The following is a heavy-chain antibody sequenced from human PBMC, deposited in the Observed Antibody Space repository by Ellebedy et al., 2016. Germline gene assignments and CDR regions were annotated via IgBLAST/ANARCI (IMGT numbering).Heavy chain of an antibody. J-gene: IGHJ6*02. CDR2: ISSSSSYI. CDR1: GFTFSSYS. D-gene: IGHD3-10*01. CDR3: ARDGMVEDGFGTYV. Sequence: GESLKISXAASGFTFSSYSMNWVRQAPGKGLEWVSSISSSSSYIYYADSVKGRFTISRDNAKNSLYLQMNSLRAEDTAVYYCARDGMVEDGFGTYVWGQGTTVTVSS. V-gene: IGHV3-21*01.